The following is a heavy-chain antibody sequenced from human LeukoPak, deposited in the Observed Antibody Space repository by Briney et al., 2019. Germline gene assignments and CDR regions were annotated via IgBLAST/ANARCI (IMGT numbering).Heavy chain of an antibody. J-gene: IGHJ4*02. Sequence: GASVKVSCKAFGYTFTSNYMHWVRQAPGQGPEWMGVISPSGGSTTYAQKFQGRVTLTRDMSTSTDYLELSSLRSEDTAVYYCARDHFDSNGLSDTGRFDYWGQGTLVTVSS. CDR1: GYTFTSNY. CDR2: ISPSGGST. D-gene: IGHD4-11*01. CDR3: ARDHFDSNGLSDTGRFDY. V-gene: IGHV1-46*01.